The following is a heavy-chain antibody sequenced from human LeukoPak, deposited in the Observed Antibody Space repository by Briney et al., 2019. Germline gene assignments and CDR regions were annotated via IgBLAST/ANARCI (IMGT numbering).Heavy chain of an antibody. Sequence: SETLSLTCTVSGGSISSYYWVWIRQSPGKGLEWIGYIYYSGSANYNPSLKSRVNMSVDTSKNQFSLTLSSVTAADTAVYYCASAAIITHYFDNWGQGALVPVSS. D-gene: IGHD3-22*01. J-gene: IGHJ4*02. CDR1: GGSISSYY. CDR2: IYYSGSA. CDR3: ASAAIITHYFDN. V-gene: IGHV4-59*01.